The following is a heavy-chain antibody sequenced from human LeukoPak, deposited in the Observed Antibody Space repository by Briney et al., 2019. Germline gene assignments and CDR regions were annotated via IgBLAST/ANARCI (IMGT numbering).Heavy chain of an antibody. CDR3: ARDLHRVVVRGVPHYYYYMDV. J-gene: IGHJ6*03. Sequence: ASVKVSCKASGYMFSSYGISWVRQAPGQGLEWMGWISDYNGNTNYAQKLQGRVTMTSDTSTSTAYMELRSLRSDDTAVYYCARDLHRVVVRGVPHYYYYMDVWGKGTTVTISS. CDR2: ISDYNGNT. D-gene: IGHD3-10*01. CDR1: GYMFSSYG. V-gene: IGHV1-18*01.